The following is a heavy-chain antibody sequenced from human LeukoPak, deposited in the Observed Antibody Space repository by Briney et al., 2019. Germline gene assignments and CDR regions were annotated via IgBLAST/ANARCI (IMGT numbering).Heavy chain of an antibody. J-gene: IGHJ4*02. V-gene: IGHV3-53*01. CDR3: AKLKGWYGEGYFDY. Sequence: GGSLRPSCEASGIAVSSNYMSWVSQAPGKGREWVSVIYSDGRTYYADSVKGRFTIYRDISKNTLFLQMTSLRAEDTAVYYCAKLKGWYGEGYFDYWGQGTLVTVSS. D-gene: IGHD3-10*01. CDR1: GIAVSSNY. CDR2: IYSDGRT.